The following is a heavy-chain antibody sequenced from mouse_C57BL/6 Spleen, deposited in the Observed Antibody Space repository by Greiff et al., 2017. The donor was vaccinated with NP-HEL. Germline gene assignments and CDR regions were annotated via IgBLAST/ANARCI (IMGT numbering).Heavy chain of an antibody. CDR1: GFTFSSYA. D-gene: IGHD2-5*01. CDR2: ISDGGSYT. J-gene: IGHJ2*01. Sequence: EVQLVESGGGLVKPGGSLKLSCAASGFTFSSYAMSWVRQTPEKRLEWVATISDGGSYTYYPDNVKGRFTISRDNAKNNLYLQMSHLKSEDTAMYYCALYYSKSPFDYWGQGTTLTVSS. CDR3: ALYYSKSPFDY. V-gene: IGHV5-4*01.